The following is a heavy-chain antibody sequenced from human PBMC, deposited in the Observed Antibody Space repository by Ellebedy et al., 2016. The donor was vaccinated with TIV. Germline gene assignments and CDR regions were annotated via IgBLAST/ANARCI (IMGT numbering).Heavy chain of an antibody. CDR3: ARHWGIGYSYYFDF. D-gene: IGHD3-22*01. V-gene: IGHV4-59*08. CDR2: VYYSVST. Sequence: MPSQTLSLTCTVSTHSMNIYYCSCVRQPPGKGLEWIGYVYYSVSTNYNPSLKSQVPISVDTSKKQFFLNLSSVTAADTAVYHCARHWGIGYSYYFDFWGQGILVPVSS. J-gene: IGHJ4*02. CDR1: THSMNIYY.